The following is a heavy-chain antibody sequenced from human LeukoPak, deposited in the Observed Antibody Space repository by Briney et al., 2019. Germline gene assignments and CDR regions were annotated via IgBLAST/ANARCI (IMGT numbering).Heavy chain of an antibody. CDR1: GGTFSTSV. CDR2: IIPSLGVA. J-gene: IGHJ4*02. Sequence: SGKVSCKASGGTFSTSVISWVRQAPGQGLEWVGRIIPSLGVADYAQKFQGRVTITADKSTTTAYMELNSLRSEDTAIYYCARVSSYYYDRSGYYWGYFDYWGQGALVTVSS. D-gene: IGHD3-22*01. CDR3: ARVSSYYYDRSGYYWGYFDY. V-gene: IGHV1-69*04.